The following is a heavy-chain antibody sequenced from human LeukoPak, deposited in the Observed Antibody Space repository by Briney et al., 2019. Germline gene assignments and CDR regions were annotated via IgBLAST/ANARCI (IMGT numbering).Heavy chain of an antibody. D-gene: IGHD6-13*01. V-gene: IGHV3-23*01. CDR3: ARSEAGLDP. Sequence: PGGSLRLSCAASGFTFSSYAMSWVRQAPGKGLEWVSAISGNSGTTYYADSVKGRFTISRDNSKNTLYLQMNSLRAEDTAVYYCARSEAGLDPWGQGTLVTVSS. CDR1: GFTFSSYA. CDR2: ISGNSGTT. J-gene: IGHJ5*02.